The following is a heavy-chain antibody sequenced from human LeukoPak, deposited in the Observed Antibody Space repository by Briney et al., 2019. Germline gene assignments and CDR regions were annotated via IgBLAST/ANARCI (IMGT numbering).Heavy chain of an antibody. V-gene: IGHV3-23*01. Sequence: PGGSLRLSCVSSGFTFSRYGLIWVRQPPGKGLEWVSGIHGNGETTYYGDSVKGRFTISRDNSKSTLYLQMNSLRVEDTAEYFCGRDPNGDYVSAFEFWGQGTKVAVSS. CDR2: IHGNGETT. CDR3: GRDPNGDYVSAFEF. J-gene: IGHJ3*01. CDR1: GFTFSRYG. D-gene: IGHD3-16*01.